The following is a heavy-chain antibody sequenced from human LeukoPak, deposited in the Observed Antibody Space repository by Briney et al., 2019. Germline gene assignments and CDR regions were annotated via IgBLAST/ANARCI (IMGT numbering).Heavy chain of an antibody. CDR1: GFTFSSYS. CDR3: AREYYYDSSGYGDY. CDR2: ISSSSSTI. D-gene: IGHD3-22*01. J-gene: IGHJ4*02. Sequence: GGSLRLSCAASGFTFSSYSMNWVRQAPGKGLEWVSYISSSSSTIYYADSVKGRFTISRDNAKNSLYLQMNSLRAGDTAVYYCAREYYYDSSGYGDYWGQGTLVTVSS. V-gene: IGHV3-48*01.